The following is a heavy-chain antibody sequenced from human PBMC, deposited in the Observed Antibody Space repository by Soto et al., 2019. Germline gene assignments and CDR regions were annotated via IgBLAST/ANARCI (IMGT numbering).Heavy chain of an antibody. CDR3: AKDRGIIVKAGDAFDV. CDR1: GFTLSMSA. CDR2: ISDSGDRT. J-gene: IGHJ3*01. V-gene: IGHV3-23*01. Sequence: GGSLRLSCASSGFTLSMSAVNWVRQAPGKGLEWVSYISDSGDRTYYADSVKGRFTISRDRSKNTVSLQMDSLRAEDTAVYYCAKDRGIIVKAGDAFDVWGQGTKVTVSS. D-gene: IGHD3-16*02.